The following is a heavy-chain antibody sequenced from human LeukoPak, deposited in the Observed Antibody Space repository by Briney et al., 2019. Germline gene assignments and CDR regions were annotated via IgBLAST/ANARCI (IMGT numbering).Heavy chain of an antibody. CDR2: IYYSGNT. CDR1: GYSISSGFY. V-gene: IGHV4-38-2*02. CDR3: ARDNGGDVPPTLDY. D-gene: IGHD2-8*01. J-gene: IGHJ4*02. Sequence: PSETLSLTCAVSGYSISSGFYWAWIRQPPGKGLEWLGIIYYSGNTYYNPSLKSRLTISVDTSKNEFSLKLSSVTAADTAVYYCARDNGGDVPPTLDYWGQGTLVTVSS.